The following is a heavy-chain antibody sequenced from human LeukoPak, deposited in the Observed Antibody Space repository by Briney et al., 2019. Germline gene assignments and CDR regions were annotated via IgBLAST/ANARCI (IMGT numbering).Heavy chain of an antibody. J-gene: IGHJ4*02. Sequence: ASVKVSCKASGYTFSSYGITWVRQAPGQGLEWMGWISAYNGNTNYAQKLQGRVTMTTDTSTSTAYMELRSLRSDDTAVYYCARGGITIFGVVTFDYWGQGTLVTVSS. CDR3: ARGGITIFGVVTFDY. CDR1: GYTFSSYG. V-gene: IGHV1-18*01. D-gene: IGHD3-3*01. CDR2: ISAYNGNT.